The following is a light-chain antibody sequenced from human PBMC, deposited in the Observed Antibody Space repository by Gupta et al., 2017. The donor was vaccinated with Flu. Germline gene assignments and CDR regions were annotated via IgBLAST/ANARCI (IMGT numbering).Light chain of an antibody. V-gene: IGKV1-33*01. CDR3: QQFDNLRIA. CDR2: DAS. Sequence: PSSLSASVGDRVTITCQASLDIINLLNWYQQKPGKAPKLLISDASILQTGVPSRFSGSGSGTHFTLTISSLQPEDIGTYYCQQFDNLRIAFGGGTKVAIK. J-gene: IGKJ4*01. CDR1: LDIINL.